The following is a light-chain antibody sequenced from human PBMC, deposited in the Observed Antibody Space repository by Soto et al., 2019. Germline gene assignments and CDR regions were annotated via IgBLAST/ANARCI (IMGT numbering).Light chain of an antibody. CDR1: QSISSN. V-gene: IGKV3-15*01. J-gene: IGKJ2*01. CDR2: GAS. Sequence: EIVMTQSPATLSVSPRERATLSCRASQSISSNLAWYQHKPGLAPRLLIYGASTRATGIPARFSGSGSGTEFTLTISSLQSEDFAVYYCQQYSIWPPRYTFGQGTKLEI. CDR3: QQYSIWPPRYT.